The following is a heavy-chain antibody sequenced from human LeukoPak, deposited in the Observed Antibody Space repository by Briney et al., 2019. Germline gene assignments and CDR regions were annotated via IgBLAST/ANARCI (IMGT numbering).Heavy chain of an antibody. V-gene: IGHV3-48*01. D-gene: IGHD3-22*01. CDR3: ARGSIYYESSGQVPFDY. CDR1: GFTFNTYT. Sequence: GGSLRLSCAASGFTFNTYTMNWVRQAPGKGLEWVSYISGSSGIIDYADSVRGRFTISRDNAKNSLYLQMNSLRAEDTAVYYCARGSIYYESSGQVPFDYWGQGTLVTVSS. CDR2: ISGSSGII. J-gene: IGHJ4*02.